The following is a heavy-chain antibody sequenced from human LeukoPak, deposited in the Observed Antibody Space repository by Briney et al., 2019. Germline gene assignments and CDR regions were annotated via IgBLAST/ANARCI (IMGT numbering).Heavy chain of an antibody. D-gene: IGHD1-26*01. CDR1: GYTFTNYD. CDR3: ARVNPPSAWELRRYYFDY. Sequence: ASVKVSCKASGYTFTNYDINWVRQATGQGLEWMGWMNPNSGNTGYAQKFQGRVTITRNTSLSTAYMELSSLRSEDTAVYYCARVNPPSAWELRRYYFDYWGQGTLVTVSS. CDR2: MNPNSGNT. J-gene: IGHJ4*02. V-gene: IGHV1-8*03.